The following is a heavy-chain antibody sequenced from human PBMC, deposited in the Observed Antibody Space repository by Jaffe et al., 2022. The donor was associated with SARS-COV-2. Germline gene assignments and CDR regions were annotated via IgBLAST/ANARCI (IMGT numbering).Heavy chain of an antibody. CDR1: GFVFSDFN. J-gene: IGHJ5*01. D-gene: IGHD2-8*01. V-gene: IGHV3-48*01. CDR2: ISSGSNTI. CDR3: ARVLTYGSGYNWFDS. Sequence: EVQLVESGGGLVQPGGSLRLSCAGSGFVFSDFNMNWVRQAPGEGLEWVSYISSGSNTIYYADSVKGRFTVSRDNAKKSLYLHMNSLRAGDTAVYYCARVLTYGSGYNWFDSWGQGTLVTVSS.